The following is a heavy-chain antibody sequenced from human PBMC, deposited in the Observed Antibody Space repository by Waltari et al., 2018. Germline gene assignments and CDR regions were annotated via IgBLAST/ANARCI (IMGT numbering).Heavy chain of an antibody. CDR2: ISAYNGNT. J-gene: IGHJ6*02. D-gene: IGHD3-22*01. CDR3: ARSIVVITTDYYYGMDV. V-gene: IGHV1-18*01. Sequence: QVQLVQSGAEVKKPGASVKVSCKASGYTFTSYGISWMRQAHGQGLEWMGWISAYNGNTNYAQKLQGRVTMTTDTSTSTAYMELRSLRSDDTAVYYCARSIVVITTDYYYGMDVWGQGTTVTVSS. CDR1: GYTFTSYG.